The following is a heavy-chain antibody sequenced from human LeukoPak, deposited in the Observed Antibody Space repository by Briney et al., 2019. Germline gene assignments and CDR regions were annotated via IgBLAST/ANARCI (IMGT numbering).Heavy chain of an antibody. J-gene: IGHJ6*03. CDR1: GGSISNKY. CDR3: AREFITMVRGVISYYYYYMGV. D-gene: IGHD3-10*01. CDR2: IYTSGST. V-gene: IGHV4-4*07. Sequence: SETLSLTCTVSGGSISNKYWSWIRQPAGKGLEWIGRIYTSGSTNYNPSLKSRVTISVDTSKNQFSLKLSSVTAADTAVYYCAREFITMVRGVISYYYYYMGVWGKGTTVTISS.